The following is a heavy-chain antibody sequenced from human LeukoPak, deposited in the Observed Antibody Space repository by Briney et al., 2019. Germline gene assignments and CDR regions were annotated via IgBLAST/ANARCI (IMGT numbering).Heavy chain of an antibody. CDR1: GFTFSTYA. J-gene: IGHJ3*01. Sequence: GGSLRLSCTASGFTFSTYAMSWVRQAPGKGLEWVSAISYSGNTYHADSVKGRFTISRDNAKNSLYLQMNSLRAEDTAVYYCARDHHRRLYDSQARDTFDCRGQGTMVTVSS. D-gene: IGHD3-22*01. CDR2: ISYSGNT. V-gene: IGHV3-23*01. CDR3: ARDHHRRLYDSQARDTFDC.